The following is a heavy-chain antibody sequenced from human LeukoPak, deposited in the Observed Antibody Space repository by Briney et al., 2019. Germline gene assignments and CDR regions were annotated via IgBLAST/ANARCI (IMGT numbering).Heavy chain of an antibody. Sequence: GGSLRLSCAASGFTFSSYWMSWVRQAPGKGLEWVANIKHDGSEKYYVDSVKGRFTISRDNAKNSLFLQMNSLRAEDTAVYYCAKETQLTVSALFDYWGQGTLVTVSS. CDR2: IKHDGSEK. J-gene: IGHJ4*02. CDR1: GFTFSSYW. D-gene: IGHD1-1*01. V-gene: IGHV3-7*03. CDR3: AKETQLTVSALFDY.